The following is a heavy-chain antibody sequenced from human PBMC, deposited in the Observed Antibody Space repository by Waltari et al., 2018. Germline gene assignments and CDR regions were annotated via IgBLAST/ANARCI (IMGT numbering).Heavy chain of an antibody. J-gene: IGHJ6*02. CDR2: ISAYNGKT. Sequence: QVQLVQSGAEVKKPGASVKVSCKASGYTFTSYGISWVRQAPGQGLEWMGWISAYNGKTNYAQKLQGRVTMTTDTSTRTAYMELRSLRSDDTAVYYCARDDNTAYYYYGMDVWGQGTTVTVSS. D-gene: IGHD2-2*02. CDR1: GYTFTSYG. V-gene: IGHV1-18*01. CDR3: ARDDNTAYYYYGMDV.